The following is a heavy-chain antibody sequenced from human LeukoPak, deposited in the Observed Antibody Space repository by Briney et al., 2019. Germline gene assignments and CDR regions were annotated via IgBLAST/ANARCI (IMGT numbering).Heavy chain of an antibody. Sequence: ASVKVSCKASGYTFTSYDINWVRHATGQGLEWMGWMSPNSGDTGYAQKFQGRVTMTRDTSISTAFMELTSLRSEDTAVYYCARGPPNWGLDFWGQGALVTVSS. V-gene: IGHV1-8*01. CDR1: GYTFTSYD. CDR3: ARGPPNWGLDF. D-gene: IGHD7-27*01. J-gene: IGHJ4*02. CDR2: MSPNSGDT.